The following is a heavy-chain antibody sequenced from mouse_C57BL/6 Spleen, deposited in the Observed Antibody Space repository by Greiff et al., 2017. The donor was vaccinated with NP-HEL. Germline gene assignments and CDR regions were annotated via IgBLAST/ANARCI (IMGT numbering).Heavy chain of an antibody. D-gene: IGHD2-5*01. CDR3: ATYYSNYKDSSGWFAY. CDR1: GYTFTDYN. J-gene: IGHJ3*01. V-gene: IGHV1-18*01. Sequence: EVKLQESGPELVKPGASVKIPCKASGYTFTDYNMDWVKQSHGKSLEWIGDINPNNGGTIYNQKFKGKATLTVDKSSSTAYMELRSLTSEDTAVYYCATYYSNYKDSSGWFAYWGQGTLVTVSA. CDR2: INPNNGGT.